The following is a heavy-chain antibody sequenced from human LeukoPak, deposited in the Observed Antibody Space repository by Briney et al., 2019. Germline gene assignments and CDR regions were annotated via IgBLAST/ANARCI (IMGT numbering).Heavy chain of an antibody. CDR1: GFTFSDHC. CDR3: ARGQIPNFYYMDV. CDR2: IWYDGSNK. Sequence: PGGSLSLSCAVSGFTFSDHCMHWVRQPPGKGLEWVADIWYDGSNKYYADSVKGRFTLSRDNSKYTLYLQTSSLRAEDTAVFFCARGQIPNFYYMDVWGNGTTVTVAS. V-gene: IGHV3-33*01. J-gene: IGHJ6*03. D-gene: IGHD1-1*01.